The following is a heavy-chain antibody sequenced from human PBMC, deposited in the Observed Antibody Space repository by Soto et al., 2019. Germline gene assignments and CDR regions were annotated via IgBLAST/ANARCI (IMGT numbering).Heavy chain of an antibody. CDR2: IIPIFGTA. CDR1: GGTFSSYA. D-gene: IGHD6-13*01. V-gene: IGHV1-69*13. Sequence: VAAVKVSCKASGGTFSSYAISWVRQAPGQGLEWMGGIIPIFGTANYAQKFQGRVTITADESTSTAYMELSSLRSEDTAVYYCARDSPSPYSSQNYYFDYWGQGTLVTVSS. CDR3: ARDSPSPYSSQNYYFDY. J-gene: IGHJ4*02.